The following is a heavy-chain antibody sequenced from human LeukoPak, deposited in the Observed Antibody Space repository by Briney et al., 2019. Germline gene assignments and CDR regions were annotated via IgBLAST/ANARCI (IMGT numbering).Heavy chain of an antibody. V-gene: IGHV4-59*01. CDR1: GGSIRSYY. J-gene: IGHJ6*02. CDR2: IYYSGST. CDR3: ARAQLNLLVDFGMDV. D-gene: IGHD1-1*01. Sequence: PSETLSLTCSVSGGSIRSYYWSWIRQPPGKGLEWIGYIYYSGSTNYNPSLKSRVTISVDTSKNQFSLKLTSVTAADTAVYYCARAQLNLLVDFGMDVWGQGTTVTVSS.